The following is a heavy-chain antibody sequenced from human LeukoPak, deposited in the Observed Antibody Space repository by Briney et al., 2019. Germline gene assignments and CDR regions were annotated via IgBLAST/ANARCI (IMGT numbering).Heavy chain of an antibody. CDR3: ARGTSGWYGLDY. CDR2: IYPADSDT. Sequence: GESLKISCKGSGYSFSNHWIGWMRQMPGKGLEWMGFIYPADSDTRYSPSLQGQVTISVDKSISTAYLQWSSLKASDTAMYYCARGTSGWYGLDYWGQGTLVTVSS. V-gene: IGHV5-51*01. D-gene: IGHD6-19*01. J-gene: IGHJ4*02. CDR1: GYSFSNHW.